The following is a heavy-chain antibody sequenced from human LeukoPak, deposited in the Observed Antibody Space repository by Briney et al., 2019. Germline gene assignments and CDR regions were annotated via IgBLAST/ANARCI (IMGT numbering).Heavy chain of an antibody. D-gene: IGHD5-12*01. CDR1: GFTFSNYG. CDR3: AREGSDYDFFQY. V-gene: IGHV3-23*01. Sequence: GGSLRLSCAASGFTFSNYGMNWVRQAPGKGLEWVSALSSSGGSTYYADSVKGRFTISRDNSKNTLYLQMSSLRAEDTAVYYCAREGSDYDFFQYWGQGTLVTVSS. CDR2: LSSSGGST. J-gene: IGHJ4*02.